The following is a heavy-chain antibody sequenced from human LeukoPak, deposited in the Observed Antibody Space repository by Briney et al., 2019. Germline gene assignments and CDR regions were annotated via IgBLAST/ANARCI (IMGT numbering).Heavy chain of an antibody. CDR1: GDSISSGDYY. J-gene: IGHJ6*03. CDR2: ISTIGST. Sequence: SETLSLTCTVSGDSISSGDYYWSWIRQPAGKGLERIGRISTIGSTNYNPSLNSRVTISIDTSKNQFSLKLSSVTAADTAVYYCARDGCGGSCFHYYYYYMDVWGKGTTVTISS. D-gene: IGHD2-15*01. V-gene: IGHV4-61*02. CDR3: ARDGCGGSCFHYYYYYMDV.